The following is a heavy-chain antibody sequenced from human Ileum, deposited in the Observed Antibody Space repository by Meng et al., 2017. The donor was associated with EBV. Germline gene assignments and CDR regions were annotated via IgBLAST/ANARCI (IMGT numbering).Heavy chain of an antibody. CDR2: ISAYNGNT. CDR1: GYTFTSYG. Sequence: QRVQSGTEVRNPGGSVKVVCKASGYTFTSYGISWVRQAPGQGLEWMGWISAYNGNTNYAQKLQGRVTMTTDTSTSTAYMELRSLRSDDTAVYYCAREYPGQFDPWGQGTLVTVSS. CDR3: AREYPGQFDP. V-gene: IGHV1-18*01. J-gene: IGHJ5*02.